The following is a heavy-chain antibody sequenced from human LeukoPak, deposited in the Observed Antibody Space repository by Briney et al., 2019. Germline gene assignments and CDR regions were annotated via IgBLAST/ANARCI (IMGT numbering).Heavy chain of an antibody. CDR3: ARAKWRWPSAVGDT. CDR2: INPNSGDT. Sequence: ASVKVSCKASGYTFTGYYMHWVRQAPGQGLEWMGRINPNSGDTNYSQKFQGRVTMTRDTSISTAYMEVTRLRSDDTAVYYCARAKWRWPSAVGDTWGQGTLVTVSS. CDR1: GYTFTGYY. D-gene: IGHD5-24*01. V-gene: IGHV1-2*06. J-gene: IGHJ5*02.